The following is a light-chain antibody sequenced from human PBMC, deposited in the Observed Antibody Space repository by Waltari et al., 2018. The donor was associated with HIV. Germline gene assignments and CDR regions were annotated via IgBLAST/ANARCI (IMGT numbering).Light chain of an antibody. V-gene: IGKV2D-29*01. J-gene: IGKJ4*01. Sequence: DVVMTQTPVSLSVTPGQPASIPCKSSQSLMHTNGVTYLYWYLQKPGQTPQLLIYEVSNRFSGVPDRFSGSGSGTDFTLNISRAEAEDVGVYYCMQSVQRPLTFGGGTKVEIK. CDR3: MQSVQRPLT. CDR2: EVS. CDR1: QSLMHTNGVTY.